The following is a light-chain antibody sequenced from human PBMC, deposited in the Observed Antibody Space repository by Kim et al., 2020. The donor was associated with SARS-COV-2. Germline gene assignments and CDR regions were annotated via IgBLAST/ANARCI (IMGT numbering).Light chain of an antibody. CDR1: KLENTY. CDR3: QSWDDTTAV. J-gene: IGLJ2*01. V-gene: IGLV3-1*01. CDR2: QDD. Sequence: SVSPGQTATIICSGDKLENTYAFWYQQKSGQSPVLVIYQDDKRPSGIPERFSGSNSGKTATLTISGTQTIDEADYYCQSWDDTTAVFGGGTQLTVL.